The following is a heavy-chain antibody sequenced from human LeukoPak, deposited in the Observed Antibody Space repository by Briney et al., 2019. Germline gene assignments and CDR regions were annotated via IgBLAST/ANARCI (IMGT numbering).Heavy chain of an antibody. Sequence: GGSLRLSCAASGFTVSSNYMSWVRQAPGKGLEWVSVIYSGGSTYYADSVKGRFTISRDNSKNTLYLQMNSLRAEDTAVYYCAREVYYYGMDVWDQGTTVTVSS. J-gene: IGHJ6*02. V-gene: IGHV3-53*01. CDR1: GFTVSSNY. CDR2: IYSGGST. CDR3: AREVYYYGMDV.